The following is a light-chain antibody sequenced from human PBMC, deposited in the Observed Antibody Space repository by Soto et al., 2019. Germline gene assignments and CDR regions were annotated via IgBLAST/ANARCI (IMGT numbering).Light chain of an antibody. CDR3: QTWDTGSVV. CDR2: LNSDGSH. CDR1: SGHSTYA. V-gene: IGLV4-69*01. Sequence: QPVLTQSPSASASLGASVKLTCTLSSGHSTYAIAWHQQQPQKGPRYLMRLNSDGSHSRGDGIPDRFSGSSSGAERYLTISSLQSEDEADYYRQTWDTGSVVFGGGTKLTVL. J-gene: IGLJ2*01.